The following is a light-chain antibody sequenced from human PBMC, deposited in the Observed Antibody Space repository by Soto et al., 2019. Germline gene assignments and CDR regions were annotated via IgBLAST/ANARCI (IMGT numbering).Light chain of an antibody. Sequence: DIQMTQSPSTLSASVGDRVTITCRASQSIDSWLAWYQQKPGKAPKLLIYKTSKLASGVPSRFSGSGSGTEFSLTIGSVQPDDFATYYCQQYKSFSLTFGGGTRVEVK. CDR3: QQYKSFSLT. CDR2: KTS. J-gene: IGKJ4*02. V-gene: IGKV1-5*03. CDR1: QSIDSW.